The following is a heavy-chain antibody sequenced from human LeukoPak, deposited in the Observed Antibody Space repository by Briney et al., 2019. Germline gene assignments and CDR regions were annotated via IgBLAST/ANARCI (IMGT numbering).Heavy chain of an antibody. J-gene: IGHJ6*02. CDR1: GYTFTDYY. CDR2: IHPNSGGT. D-gene: IGHD5-12*01. CDR3: AKDEYSGYDFGALYYYYGMDV. V-gene: IGHV1-2*02. Sequence: ASVKVSCKASGYTFTDYYMYWVRQAPGQGLEWMGWIHPNSGGTNYAQKFQGRVTMTRDTSISTAYMDLSRLRSDDTAVYYCAKDEYSGYDFGALYYYYGMDVWGQGTTVTVSS.